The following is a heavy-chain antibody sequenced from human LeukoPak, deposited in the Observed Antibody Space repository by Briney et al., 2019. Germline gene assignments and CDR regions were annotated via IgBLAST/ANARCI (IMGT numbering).Heavy chain of an antibody. Sequence: PSETLSLTCAVYGGPFSTYYRTWIRQSPGKGLEWIGEINHNKTTNYNPSLKSRVTISVDTSKNQFSLNLTSVTAADTAVYYCAHSSSSLPTDSWGQGTLVIVSS. V-gene: IGHV4-34*01. D-gene: IGHD6-6*01. J-gene: IGHJ4*02. CDR1: GGPFSTYY. CDR2: INHNKTT. CDR3: AHSSSSLPTDS.